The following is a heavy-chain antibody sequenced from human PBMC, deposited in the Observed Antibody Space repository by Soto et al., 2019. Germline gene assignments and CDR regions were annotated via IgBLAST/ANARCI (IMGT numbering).Heavy chain of an antibody. J-gene: IGHJ4*02. CDR1: GFTFINYW. CDR3: ARDHINGWKFDY. D-gene: IGHD6-19*01. Sequence: GSLRLSCAASGFTFINYWISWFRQAPWKGLEWVANIKQDGSQNYYVDSVKGRFTTSRDNTKNSFYLQMNSLRAEDTAVYYCARDHINGWKFDYWGRGTLVTVSS. V-gene: IGHV3-7*01. CDR2: IKQDGSQN.